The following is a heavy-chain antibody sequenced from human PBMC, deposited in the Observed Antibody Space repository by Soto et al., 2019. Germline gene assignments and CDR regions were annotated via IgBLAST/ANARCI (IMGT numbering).Heavy chain of an antibody. J-gene: IGHJ4*02. CDR3: ARSPEATVTAFDY. CDR1: GGSISSGGYY. Sequence: QVQLQESGPGLVKPSQTLSLTCTVSGGSISSGGYYWSWIRQHPGKGLEWFGYIYYSGSTYYNPSIKSRVTLSVDPSKNQFSLKLSSVTAADTAVYYCARSPEATVTAFDYWGQGTLVTVSS. CDR2: IYYSGST. D-gene: IGHD4-17*01. V-gene: IGHV4-31*03.